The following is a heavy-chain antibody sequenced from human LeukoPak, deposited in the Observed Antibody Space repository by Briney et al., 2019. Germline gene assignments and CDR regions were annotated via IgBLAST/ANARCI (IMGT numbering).Heavy chain of an antibody. CDR1: GFTFSDYY. D-gene: IGHD3-22*01. V-gene: IGHV3-11*04. Sequence: GGSLRLSCAASGFTFSDYYMSWIRQAPGKGLEWVSYISSSGSTIYYADSVKGRFTISRDNAKNSLYLQMNSLRAEDTAVYYCAKGNFGGYDSSGYFGYWGQGTLVTVSS. J-gene: IGHJ4*02. CDR2: ISSSGSTI. CDR3: AKGNFGGYDSSGYFGY.